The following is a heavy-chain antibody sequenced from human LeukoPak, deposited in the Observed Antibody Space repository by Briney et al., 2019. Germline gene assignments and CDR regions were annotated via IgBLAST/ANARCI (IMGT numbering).Heavy chain of an antibody. CDR3: AREVGATYWYFDL. D-gene: IGHD1-26*01. Sequence: PGRSLRLSCAASGFTFSSYAMHWVRQAPGKGLEWVAVISYDGSNKYYADSVKGRFTISRDNSKNTPYLQMNSLRAEDTAVYYCAREVGATYWYFDLWGRGTLVTVSS. CDR2: ISYDGSNK. V-gene: IGHV3-30-3*01. J-gene: IGHJ2*01. CDR1: GFTFSSYA.